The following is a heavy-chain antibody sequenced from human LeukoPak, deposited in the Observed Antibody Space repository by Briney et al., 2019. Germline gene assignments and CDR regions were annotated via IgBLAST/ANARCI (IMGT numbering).Heavy chain of an antibody. CDR1: GFTFSSYW. Sequence: GGSLRLSCAASGFTFSSYWMHWVRQAPGKGLVGVSHINSSGNRTSYADSVKGRFSISRDNAKNTLYLQMNSLRAEDTAVYYCARGVKGYYDRSXXYXYYYGMDVWGQGTTVT. CDR2: INSSGNRT. D-gene: IGHD3-22*01. V-gene: IGHV3-74*01. J-gene: IGHJ6*02. CDR3: ARGVKGYYDRSXXYXYYYGMDV.